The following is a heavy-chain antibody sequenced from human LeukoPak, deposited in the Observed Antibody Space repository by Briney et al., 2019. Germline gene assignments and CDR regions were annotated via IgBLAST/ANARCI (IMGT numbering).Heavy chain of an antibody. V-gene: IGHV1-69*01. CDR1: GGTFSSYA. CDR2: IIPIFGTA. J-gene: IGHJ4*02. D-gene: IGHD2-15*01. Sequence: SVTVSFTASGGTFSSYAISWVRQAPGQGLEWMGGIIPIFGTANYAQKFQGRVTITADESTSTAYMELSSLRSEDTAVYYCARDRYCSGGSCYPVSGYWGQGTLVTVSS. CDR3: ARDRYCSGGSCYPVSGY.